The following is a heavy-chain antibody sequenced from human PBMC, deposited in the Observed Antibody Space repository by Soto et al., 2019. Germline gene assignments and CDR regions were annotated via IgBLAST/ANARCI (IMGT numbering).Heavy chain of an antibody. CDR3: AKDTAIPRYYGMDV. Sequence: EVQLLESEGGLVQPGGSLRLSCAASGFTFSSYAMSWVRQAPGKGLEWVSAISGSGGSTYYADSVKGRFTISRDNSKNTLYLQMNSLRAEDTAVYYCAKDTAIPRYYGMDVWGQGTTVTVSS. CDR2: ISGSGGST. CDR1: GFTFSSYA. D-gene: IGHD5-18*01. V-gene: IGHV3-23*01. J-gene: IGHJ6*02.